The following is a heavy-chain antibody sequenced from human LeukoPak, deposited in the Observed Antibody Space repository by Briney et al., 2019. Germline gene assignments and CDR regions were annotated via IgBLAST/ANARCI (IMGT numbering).Heavy chain of an antibody. Sequence: ASVKVSCKASGGTFSSYAISWVRQAPGQGLEWMGGIIPIFGTANYAQKFQGRVTITADESTSTAYMELSSLRSEDTAVYYCARTPLGYCSSTSCYNDWYFDLWGRGTLVTVSS. CDR1: GGTFSSYA. CDR2: IIPIFGTA. D-gene: IGHD2-2*02. J-gene: IGHJ2*01. V-gene: IGHV1-69*01. CDR3: ARTPLGYCSSTSCYNDWYFDL.